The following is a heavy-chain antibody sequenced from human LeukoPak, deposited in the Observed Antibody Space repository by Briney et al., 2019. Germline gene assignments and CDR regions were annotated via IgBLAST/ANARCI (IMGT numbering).Heavy chain of an antibody. CDR1: GFTFSSYA. CDR2: INSGGINT. CDR3: AKDGGTVCHVINYSFDS. V-gene: IGHV3-23*01. D-gene: IGHD1-1*01. J-gene: IGHJ4*02. Sequence: HPGGSLRLSCAASGFTFSSYAMSWVRQAPGKGLEWVSAINSGGINTYYADSVKGRFTISRDNSKNMLYLQMNNLRTEDTAVYYCAKDGGTVCHVINYSFDSWGQGTLVTVSS.